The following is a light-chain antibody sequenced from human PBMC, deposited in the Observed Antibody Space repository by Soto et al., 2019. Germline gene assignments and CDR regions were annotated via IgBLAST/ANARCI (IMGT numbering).Light chain of an antibody. CDR1: QSISSW. CDR2: DAS. CDR3: HQYNSYSRYT. V-gene: IGKV1-5*01. Sequence: DIQMTQSPSTLSASVGDRVTITCRASQSISSWLAWYQQKPGTAPKLLIYDASSLESGVPSRFSGSGSGTEFTLTISSLQPDDFATYYCHQYNSYSRYTFGQGTKLEIK. J-gene: IGKJ2*01.